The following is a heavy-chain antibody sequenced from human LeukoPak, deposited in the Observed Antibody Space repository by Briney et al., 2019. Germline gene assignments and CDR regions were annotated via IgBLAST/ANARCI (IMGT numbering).Heavy chain of an antibody. V-gene: IGHV1-46*01. CDR1: GYTFTSYY. D-gene: IGHD3-10*01. CDR3: AREGKGDPSYFQH. J-gene: IGHJ1*01. CDR2: INPSGGST. Sequence: GASVKVSCKASGYTFTSYYMHWVGQAPGQGLEWMGIINPSGGSTSYAQKFQGRVTMTRDTSTSTVYMELSSLRSEDTAVYYCAREGKGDPSYFQHWGQGTLVTVSS.